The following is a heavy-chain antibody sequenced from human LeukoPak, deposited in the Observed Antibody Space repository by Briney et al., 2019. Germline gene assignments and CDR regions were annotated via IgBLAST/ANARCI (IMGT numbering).Heavy chain of an antibody. Sequence: GGSLRLSCAASGFTFSSYWMHWVRQAPGKGLVWVSRINSDGSSTSYADSVKGRFTISRDNSKNTLSLQMNSLRAEDTAVYYCAKGLNGYGSGSYSHLDAFDIWGQGTLVTVSS. D-gene: IGHD3-10*01. CDR3: AKGLNGYGSGSYSHLDAFDI. J-gene: IGHJ3*02. CDR2: INSDGSST. V-gene: IGHV3-74*01. CDR1: GFTFSSYW.